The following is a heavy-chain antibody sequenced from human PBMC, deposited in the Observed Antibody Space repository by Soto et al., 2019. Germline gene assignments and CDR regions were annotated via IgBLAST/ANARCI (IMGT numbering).Heavy chain of an antibody. CDR1: GFTFSSYG. J-gene: IGHJ4*02. Sequence: QVQLVESGGGVVPPGRSLRLSCAASGFTFSSYGMHWVRQAPGKGLEWVAVISYDGSNKYYADSVKGRFTISRDNSKNTLYLQMNSLRAEDTAVYYCAKQSSEWELPYFDYWGQGTLVTVSS. V-gene: IGHV3-30*18. CDR3: AKQSSEWELPYFDY. CDR2: ISYDGSNK. D-gene: IGHD1-26*01.